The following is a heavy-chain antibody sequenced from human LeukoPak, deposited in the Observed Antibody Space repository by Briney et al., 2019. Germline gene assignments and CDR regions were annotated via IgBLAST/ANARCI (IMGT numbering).Heavy chain of an antibody. CDR1: GFTFDDYG. CDR2: INWNGGST. J-gene: IGHJ4*02. V-gene: IGHV3-20*04. Sequence: PGGSLRLSCAASGFTFDDYGMSWVRQAPGKGLEWVSGINWNGGSTGYADSVKGRFTISRDNAKNSLYLQMNSLRAEDTALYFCAIDTYYYDSSGYFDYRGQGTLVTVSS. D-gene: IGHD3-22*01. CDR3: AIDTYYYDSSGYFDY.